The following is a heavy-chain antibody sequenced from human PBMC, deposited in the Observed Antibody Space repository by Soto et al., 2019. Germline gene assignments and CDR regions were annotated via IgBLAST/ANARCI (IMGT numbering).Heavy chain of an antibody. CDR3: ARGPYYYYMDV. J-gene: IGHJ6*03. CDR1: GGSICSYY. V-gene: IGHV4-59*01. Sequence: SETLSLTCTVSGGSICSYYWSWIRQPPGKGLEWIAYIYYSGSTNYNPSLKSRVTISVDTSKNQFSLKLSSVSAADTAVYYCARGPYYYYMDVWGKGTTVTVSS. CDR2: IYYSGST.